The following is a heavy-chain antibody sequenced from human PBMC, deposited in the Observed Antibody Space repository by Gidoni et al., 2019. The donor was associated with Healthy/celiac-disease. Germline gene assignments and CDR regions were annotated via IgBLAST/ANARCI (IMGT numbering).Heavy chain of an antibody. CDR2: IWYDGSNK. D-gene: IGHD4-17*01. Sequence: QVQLVESGGGVVQPGRSLRLSCAASGFTFSSYGRNWVRQAPGKGLEWVAVIWYDGSNKYYADSVKGRFTISRDNSKNTLYLQMNSLRAEDTAVYYCARDARDGTTVTAHDAFDIWGQGTMVTVSS. V-gene: IGHV3-33*01. CDR3: ARDARDGTTVTAHDAFDI. CDR1: GFTFSSYG. J-gene: IGHJ3*02.